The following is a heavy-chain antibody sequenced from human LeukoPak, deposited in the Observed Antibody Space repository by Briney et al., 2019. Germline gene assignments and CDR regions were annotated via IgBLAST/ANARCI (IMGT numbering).Heavy chain of an antibody. CDR2: IGGRDDRT. J-gene: IGHJ4*02. Sequence: PGGSLRLSCAASGFTFTGHTMTWLRQAPGKGLEWVSIIGGRDDRTYYADSVKGRFTISRDNSKNILYLQMNSLRAEDTAVYYCAKDPNPFYDFWSGYKWDQGTLVTVSS. CDR1: GFTFTGHT. CDR3: AKDPNPFYDFWSGYK. D-gene: IGHD3-3*01. V-gene: IGHV3-23*01.